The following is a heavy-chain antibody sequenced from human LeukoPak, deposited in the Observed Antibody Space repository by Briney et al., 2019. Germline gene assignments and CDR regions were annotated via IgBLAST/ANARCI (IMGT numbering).Heavy chain of an antibody. V-gene: IGHV3-7*03. D-gene: IGHD2-21*02. Sequence: GGSLRLSCAASGFTFSSYWMNWARQAPGKGLEWVASINHNGNVNYYVDSVKGRFTISRDNAKNSLYLQMSNLRAEDTAVYFCARTFPAYCGGDCYSDYWGQGTLVTVSS. CDR2: INHNGNVN. CDR3: ARTFPAYCGGDCYSDY. CDR1: GFTFSSYW. J-gene: IGHJ4*02.